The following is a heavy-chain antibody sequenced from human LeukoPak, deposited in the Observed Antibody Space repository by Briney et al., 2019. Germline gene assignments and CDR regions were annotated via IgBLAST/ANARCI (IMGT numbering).Heavy chain of an antibody. CDR1: GFSFGDHG. Sequence: PGGSLRLSCEASGFSFGDHGMAWVRQAPGKGLEWVSFIDRDSSIMYYADSVRGRFIVSRDNARNSLFLQMNSLGAEDTAVYFCATYDSGWYLTYWGQGTLVTVSS. CDR2: IDRDSSIM. J-gene: IGHJ4*02. CDR3: ATYDSGWYLTY. D-gene: IGHD6-19*01. V-gene: IGHV3-48*01.